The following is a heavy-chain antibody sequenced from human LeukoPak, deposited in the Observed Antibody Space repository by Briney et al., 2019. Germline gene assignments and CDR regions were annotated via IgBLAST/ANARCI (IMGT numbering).Heavy chain of an antibody. CDR2: IWYDGSNK. J-gene: IGHJ4*02. V-gene: IGHV3-30*02. CDR1: GFTFSSYG. Sequence: GGSLRLSCAASGFTFSSYGMHWVRQAPGKGLEWVAVIWYDGSNKYYADSVKGRFTISRDNSKNTLYLQMNSLRVEDTAVYYCAKDYGYNVDYWGQGTLVTVSS. CDR3: AKDYGYNVDY. D-gene: IGHD5-24*01.